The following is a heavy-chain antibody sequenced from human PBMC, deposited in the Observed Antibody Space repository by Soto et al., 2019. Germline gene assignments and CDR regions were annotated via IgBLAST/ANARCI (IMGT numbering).Heavy chain of an antibody. CDR1: GGTFSSYA. CDR2: IIPIFGTA. J-gene: IGHJ5*02. Sequence: SVKVSCKASGGTFSSYAISWVRQAPGQGLEWMGGIIPIFGTANYAQKFQGRVTITADESTSTAYMELSSLRSEDTAVYYCAREFNYYDSSGYNWFDPWGQGTLVTVS. CDR3: AREFNYYDSSGYNWFDP. D-gene: IGHD3-22*01. V-gene: IGHV1-69*13.